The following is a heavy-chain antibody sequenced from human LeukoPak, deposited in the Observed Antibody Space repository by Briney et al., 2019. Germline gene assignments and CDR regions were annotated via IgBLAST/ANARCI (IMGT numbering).Heavy chain of an antibody. CDR3: ARDAHCSSTSCDKPLWYFDL. D-gene: IGHD2-2*02. CDR2: INQEGSET. V-gene: IGHV3-7*01. CDR1: GFTFSSYA. J-gene: IGHJ2*01. Sequence: PAGSLRLSCAASGFTFSSYAMSWVRQAPGKGLEWVANINQEGSETYYVDSVKGRFTISRDNAKNSLYLQMNSLGAEDTALYHCARDAHCSSTSCDKPLWYFDLWGRGTLVTVSS.